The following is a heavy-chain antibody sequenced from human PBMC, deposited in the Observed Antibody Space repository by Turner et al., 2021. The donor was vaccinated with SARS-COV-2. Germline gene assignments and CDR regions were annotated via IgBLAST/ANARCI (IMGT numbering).Heavy chain of an antibody. CDR3: ASIRWLRGPFDY. J-gene: IGHJ4*02. Sequence: QVQLQESGPGLVTPSQTLSLPCTVPGGSISSEGYYWSWIRQHPGKGLEWIGSIYYSGSTYYNPSLKSRVTISVDTSKNQFSLKLSSVTAADTAVYYCASIRWLRGPFDYWGQGTLVTVSS. CDR2: IYYSGST. CDR1: GGSISSEGYY. D-gene: IGHD5-12*01. V-gene: IGHV4-31*03.